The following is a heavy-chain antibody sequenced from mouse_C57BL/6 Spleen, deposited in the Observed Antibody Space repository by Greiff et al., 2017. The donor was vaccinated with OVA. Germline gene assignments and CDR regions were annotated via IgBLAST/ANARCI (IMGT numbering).Heavy chain of an antibody. Sequence: QVQLQQPGAELVKPGASVKLSCKASGYTFTSYWMHWVKQRPGQGLEWIGMIHPNSGSTNYNEKFKSKATLTVDKSSSTAYMQLSSLPSEDSAVYYCASSHLTTVLPHYYAMDYWGQGTSVTVSS. V-gene: IGHV1-64*01. J-gene: IGHJ4*01. CDR2: IHPNSGST. CDR1: GYTFTSYW. D-gene: IGHD1-1*01. CDR3: ASSHLTTVLPHYYAMDY.